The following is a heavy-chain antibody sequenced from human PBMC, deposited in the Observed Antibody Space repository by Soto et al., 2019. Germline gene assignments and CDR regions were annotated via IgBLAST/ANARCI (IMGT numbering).Heavy chain of an antibody. V-gene: IGHV3-30-3*01. CDR3: ARDRFSGEGATTADY. CDR2: ISYDGSKK. D-gene: IGHD1-26*01. CDR1: GFTFSSYA. J-gene: IGHJ4*02. Sequence: QVQLVESGGGVVQPGRSLRLSCAASGFTFSSYAMHWVRQAPGKGLEWVAVISYDGSKKYYADSVKGRFTISRDNYQKQMYLQMNSLIAEDTAVYYCARDRFSGEGATTADYWGQGTLVTVSS.